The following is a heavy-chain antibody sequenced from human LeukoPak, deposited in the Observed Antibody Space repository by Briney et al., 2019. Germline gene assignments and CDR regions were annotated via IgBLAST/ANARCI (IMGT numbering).Heavy chain of an antibody. CDR2: IKQDGSAK. J-gene: IGHJ4*02. Sequence: GGSLRLSCVASGFTFRSASMSWVRQAPGKGLEWVANIKQDGSAKNYVDSVKGRFTISRDTAKNSLSLQMNSLRAEDTAVYYCARGVGGDDWGQGTLVT. CDR1: GFTFRSAS. V-gene: IGHV3-7*05. D-gene: IGHD1-26*01. CDR3: ARGVGGDD.